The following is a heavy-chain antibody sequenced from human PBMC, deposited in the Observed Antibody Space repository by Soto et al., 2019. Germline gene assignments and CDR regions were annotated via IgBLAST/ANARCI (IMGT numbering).Heavy chain of an antibody. CDR2: ISGSGANT. J-gene: IGHJ4*02. CDR3: AKRPLSIITFDY. D-gene: IGHD3-16*01. V-gene: IGHV3-23*01. Sequence: EVQLLESGGGLVQPGGSLRLSCAASGFTFSSYAMSWVRRAPGKGLEWVSTISGSGANTFYADSVKGRFTISRDNSKNKLYLQMNRLRAEDTAVYYCAKRPLSIITFDYWGQGTLVTVSS. CDR1: GFTFSSYA.